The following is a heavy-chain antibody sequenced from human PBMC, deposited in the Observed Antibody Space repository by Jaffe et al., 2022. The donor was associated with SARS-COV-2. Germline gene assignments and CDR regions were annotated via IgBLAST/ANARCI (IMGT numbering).Heavy chain of an antibody. CDR2: ISGSGGST. CDR3: AKGSGYSSSWGIDWFDP. J-gene: IGHJ5*02. V-gene: IGHV3-23*01. Sequence: EVQLLESGGGLVQPGGSLRLSCAASGFTFSSYAMSWVRQAPGKGLEWVSAISGSGGSTYYADSVKGRFTISRDNSKNTLYLQMNSLRAEDTAVYYCAKGSGYSSSWGIDWFDPWGQGTLVTVSS. CDR1: GFTFSSYA. D-gene: IGHD6-6*01.